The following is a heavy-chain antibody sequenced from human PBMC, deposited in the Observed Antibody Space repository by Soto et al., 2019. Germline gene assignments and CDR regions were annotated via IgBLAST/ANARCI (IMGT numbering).Heavy chain of an antibody. CDR3: AREASKYSGMDV. CDR1: GYTFTNYY. D-gene: IGHD2-21*01. V-gene: IGHV1-46*01. CDR2: INPSGGST. J-gene: IGHJ6*02. Sequence: ASVKVSCKASGYTFTNYYMHWVRQAPGQGLEWMGVINPSGGSTTYAQKFQGRVTMTRDTSTSTVYMELSSLISEDTTEYYCAREASKYSGMDVWGQGTTVTV.